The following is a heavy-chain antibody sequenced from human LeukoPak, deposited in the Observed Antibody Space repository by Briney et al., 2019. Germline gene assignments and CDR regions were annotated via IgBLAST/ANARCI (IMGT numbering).Heavy chain of an antibody. CDR1: GFIFSSYA. Sequence: GGFLRLSCAASGFIFSSYAMSWLRKAPEKRLEWVSSISGGGGNTYYADSVEGRFTISRDNSKNTLYLQMNSLRALNAAVSDCAYCARTRQASGGDSGFDYWGQGTLVTVSS. V-gene: IGHV3-23*01. J-gene: IGHJ4*02. CDR3: AYCARTRQASGGDSGFDY. D-gene: IGHD2-15*01. CDR2: ISGGGGNT.